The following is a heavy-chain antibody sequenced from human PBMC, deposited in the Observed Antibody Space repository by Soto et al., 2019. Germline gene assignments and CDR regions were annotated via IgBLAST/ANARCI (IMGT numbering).Heavy chain of an antibody. D-gene: IGHD6-6*01. CDR3: AREGVGYSSSSGPYYFDY. CDR2: IIPIFGTA. V-gene: IGHV1-69*12. J-gene: IGHJ4*02. Sequence: QVQLVQSGAAVKKPGSSVKVSCKASGGTFSSYAISWVRQAPGQGLGWMGGIIPIFGTANYAQKFQGRVTITADESTSTAYMELSSLRSEDTAVYYCAREGVGYSSSSGPYYFDYWGQGTLVTVSS. CDR1: GGTFSSYA.